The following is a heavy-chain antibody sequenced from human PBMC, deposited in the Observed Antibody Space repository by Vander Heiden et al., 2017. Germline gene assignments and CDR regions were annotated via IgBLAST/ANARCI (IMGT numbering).Heavy chain of an antibody. CDR2: IKQDGSEK. Sequence: EVQLVESGGGLVQPGGSLRLSCAASGFTFSSYWRSWVRQAPGKGLEWVANIKQDGSEKYYVDSVKGRFTISRDNAKNSLYLQMNSLRAEDTAVYYCARENYYYGMDVWGQGTTVTVSS. J-gene: IGHJ6*02. V-gene: IGHV3-7*01. CDR3: ARENYYYGMDV. CDR1: GFTFSSYW.